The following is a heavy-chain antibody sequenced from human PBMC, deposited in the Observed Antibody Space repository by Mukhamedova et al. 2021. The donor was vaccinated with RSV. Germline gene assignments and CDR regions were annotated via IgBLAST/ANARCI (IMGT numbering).Heavy chain of an antibody. D-gene: IGHD4-17*01. CDR2: IPIFGTA. J-gene: IGHJ5*02. Sequence: IPIFGTANYAQKFQGRVTITADESTSTAYMELSSLRSEDTAVYYCARVGYGDYNWFDPCGQGTLVTVSS. V-gene: IGHV1-69*01. CDR3: ARVGYGDYNWFDP.